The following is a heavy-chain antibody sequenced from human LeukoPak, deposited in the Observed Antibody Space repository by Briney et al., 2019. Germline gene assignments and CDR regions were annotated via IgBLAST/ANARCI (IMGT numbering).Heavy chain of an antibody. V-gene: IGHV3-48*04. CDR2: ISSSGSTI. D-gene: IGHD3-22*01. Sequence: PGGSLRLSCAASGFTFSTYNMNWVRQAPGKGLEWVSYISSSGSTIYYADSVKGRFTISRDNAKNSLYLQMNSLRAEDTAVYYCARDGFPYDSSGYYQYYFDYWGQGTLVTVSS. CDR3: ARDGFPYDSSGYYQYYFDY. CDR1: GFTFSTYN. J-gene: IGHJ4*02.